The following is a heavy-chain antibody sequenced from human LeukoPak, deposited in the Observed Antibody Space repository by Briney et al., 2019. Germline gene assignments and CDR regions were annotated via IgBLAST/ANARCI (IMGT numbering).Heavy chain of an antibody. CDR2: IYYSGST. Sequence: KPSETLSLTCTVSGGSISSSTYYWGWIRQPPGKGLEWIGYIYYSGSTNYNPSLKSRVTISVDTSKNQFSLKLSSVTAADTAVYYCARYSSSPDYWGQGTLVTVSS. V-gene: IGHV4-61*05. CDR3: ARYSSSPDY. CDR1: GGSISSSTYY. D-gene: IGHD6-6*01. J-gene: IGHJ4*02.